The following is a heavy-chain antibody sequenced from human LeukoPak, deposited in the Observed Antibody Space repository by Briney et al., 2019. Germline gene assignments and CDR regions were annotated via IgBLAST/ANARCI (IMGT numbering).Heavy chain of an antibody. V-gene: IGHV3-7*03. CDR3: ARERYGNYN. D-gene: IGHD4-11*01. CDR2: IKEDGSVK. Sequence: GGSLRLSCAASGFTFSSYAMSWVRQAPGKGLEWVANIKEDGSVKNYVDSVKGRFTISRDNAKNSLFLQMNSLRAEDTAVYYCARERYGNYNWGQGTLVTVS. CDR1: GFTFSSYA. J-gene: IGHJ4*02.